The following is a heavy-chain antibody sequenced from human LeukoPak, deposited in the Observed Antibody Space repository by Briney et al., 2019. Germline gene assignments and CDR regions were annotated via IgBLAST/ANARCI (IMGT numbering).Heavy chain of an antibody. CDR3: AKDYLGYCSGGSCYGDP. J-gene: IGHJ5*02. V-gene: IGHV3-30*18. Sequence: PGRSLRLSCVASGFTFSSYGMHWVRQAPGKGLEWVVVISHDGSNKYYADSVKGRFTISRDNSKNTLYLQMNSLRAEDTAVYYCAKDYLGYCSGGSCYGDPWGQGTLVTVSS. CDR1: GFTFSSYG. CDR2: ISHDGSNK. D-gene: IGHD2-15*01.